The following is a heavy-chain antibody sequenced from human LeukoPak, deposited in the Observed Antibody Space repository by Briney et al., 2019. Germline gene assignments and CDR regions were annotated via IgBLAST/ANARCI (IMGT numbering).Heavy chain of an antibody. J-gene: IGHJ4*02. CDR3: ARDLGGYDWDFDY. D-gene: IGHD5-12*01. V-gene: IGHV3-33*01. Sequence: GRSLRLSCAASGFTFSSYGMHWVRRAPGKGLEWVAVIWYDGSNKYYADSVKGRFTISRDNSKNTLYLQMNSLRAEGTAVYYCARDLGGYDWDFDYWGQGTLVTVSS. CDR2: IWYDGSNK. CDR1: GFTFSSYG.